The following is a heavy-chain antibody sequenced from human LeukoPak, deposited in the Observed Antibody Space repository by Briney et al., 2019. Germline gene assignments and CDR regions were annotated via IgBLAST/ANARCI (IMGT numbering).Heavy chain of an antibody. D-gene: IGHD3-22*01. CDR2: INPNSGDT. CDR1: GYTFTSYA. CDR3: ARGYYDSSDFEYFQH. Sequence: ASVKVSCKASGYTFTSYAMNWVRQAPGQGLEWMAWINPNSGDTNFAQKFQGRVTMTRDTSISTVYMELSRLRSDDTAVFFCARGYYDSSDFEYFQHWGQGTLVTVSS. V-gene: IGHV1-2*02. J-gene: IGHJ1*01.